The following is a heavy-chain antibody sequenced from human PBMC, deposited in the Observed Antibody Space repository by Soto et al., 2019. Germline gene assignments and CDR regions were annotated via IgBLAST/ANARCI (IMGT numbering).Heavy chain of an antibody. CDR2: ISYDGINK. J-gene: IGHJ4*02. CDR3: TKDHSTTGWAFDH. Sequence: QVHLVESGGGVVQPGRSLRLSCEASGFIFSDCGMHWVRQAPGKGLERVGVISYDGINKYYADSMKGRFTISRDNSKNMVYMQLHTLRVEDKAVYYCTKDHSTTGWAFDHGGQGALVIVSS. CDR1: GFIFSDCG. V-gene: IGHV3-30*18. D-gene: IGHD6-19*01.